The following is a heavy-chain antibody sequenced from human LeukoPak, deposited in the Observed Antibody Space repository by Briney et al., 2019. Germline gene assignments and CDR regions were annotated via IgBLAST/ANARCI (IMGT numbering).Heavy chain of an antibody. CDR2: ISDYCGDT. D-gene: IGHD6-19*01. Sequence: ASVKVSSKASGYTFSNYRISWVRQAPGQGLEWMGWISDYCGDTKYAQKFQGRVTMTTDTSTSTAYMELRSLRSDDTALYYCARIESSGWPHTFDLWGRGTLVTVSS. CDR1: GYTFSNYR. CDR3: ARIESSGWPHTFDL. V-gene: IGHV1-18*01. J-gene: IGHJ2*01.